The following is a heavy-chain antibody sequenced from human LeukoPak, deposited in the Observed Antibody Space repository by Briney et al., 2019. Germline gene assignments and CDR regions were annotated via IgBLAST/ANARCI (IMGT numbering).Heavy chain of an antibody. Sequence: ASVKVSCKASGYTFTGYYMHWVRQAPGQGLEWMGWINPNNGGTNFAQKFQGRVTMTRDTSVSTAYLELSRLTSDDTTVYYCARGVIVASHFDSWGQGTLVTASS. V-gene: IGHV1-2*02. CDR2: INPNNGGT. CDR1: GYTFTGYY. D-gene: IGHD5-12*01. J-gene: IGHJ4*02. CDR3: ARGVIVASHFDS.